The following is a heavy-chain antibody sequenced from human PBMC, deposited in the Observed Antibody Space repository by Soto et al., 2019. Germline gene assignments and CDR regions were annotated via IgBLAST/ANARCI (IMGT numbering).Heavy chain of an antibody. CDR1: GFTFGDYA. CDR3: SRDCPCGLGYCTNGACFPNDF. CDR2: VRTYAYGETT. J-gene: IGHJ4*02. V-gene: IGHV3-49*05. D-gene: IGHD2-8*01. Sequence: KPGGSLRLSCTTSGFTFGDYAMSWFRQTPGKGLEWVGFVRTYAYGETTEYAASVKGRFTVGRDNSRSTAYLHMSSLKTEDTGVYFCSRDCPCGLGYCTNGACFPNDFWGQGTLVTVSS.